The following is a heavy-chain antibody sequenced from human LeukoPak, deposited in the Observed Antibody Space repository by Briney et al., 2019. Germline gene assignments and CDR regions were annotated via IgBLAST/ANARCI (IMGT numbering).Heavy chain of an antibody. CDR1: GGSISSSSYY. J-gene: IGHJ4*02. CDR3: ARQPATVTTHFDY. CDR2: IYYSGST. Sequence: SEALSLTCTVSGGSISSSSYYWGWVRQPPGKGLEWIGSIYYSGSTYYNPSLKSRVTISVDTSKNQFSLKLSSVTAADTAVYYCARQPATVTTHFDYWGQGTLVTVSS. V-gene: IGHV4-39*01. D-gene: IGHD4-17*01.